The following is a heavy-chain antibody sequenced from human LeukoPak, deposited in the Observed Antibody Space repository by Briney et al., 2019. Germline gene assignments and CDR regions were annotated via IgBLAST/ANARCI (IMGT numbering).Heavy chain of an antibody. CDR2: ISSGSTYL. Sequence: GGSLRLSCAASGFIFSDYSMSWVRQAPGKGLEWVACISSGSTYLYYADSVKGRFTISRDNAEKSLYLLMNSLRDDDTAVYYCANHNGVGYTSGWGQFDGWGQGTLVTVSS. CDR1: GFIFSDYS. D-gene: IGHD6-19*01. CDR3: ANHNGVGYTSGWGQFDG. V-gene: IGHV3-21*01. J-gene: IGHJ4*02.